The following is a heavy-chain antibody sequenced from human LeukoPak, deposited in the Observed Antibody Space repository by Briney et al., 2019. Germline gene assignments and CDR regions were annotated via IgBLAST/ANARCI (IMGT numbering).Heavy chain of an antibody. J-gene: IGHJ4*02. CDR3: VNQISGWVY. CDR2: IGSNGRST. V-gene: IGHV3-64D*06. Sequence: GGSLRLSCSASGFTFDRFAVHWVRQAPGKGLEYLSGIGSNGRSTHNADSVKGRFTISRDNSKNTLFLQMTSLRAEDTAVYYCVNQISGWVYWGQGALVTVSS. CDR1: GFTFDRFA. D-gene: IGHD6-19*01.